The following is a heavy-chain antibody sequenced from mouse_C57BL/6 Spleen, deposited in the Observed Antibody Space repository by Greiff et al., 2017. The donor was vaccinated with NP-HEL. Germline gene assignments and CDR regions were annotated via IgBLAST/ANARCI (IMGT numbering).Heavy chain of an antibody. J-gene: IGHJ1*03. CDR1: GFTFSDYY. V-gene: IGHV5-16*01. CDR3: AREFTGWYFDV. Sequence: EVMLVESEGGLVQPGSSMKLSCTASGFTFSDYYMAWVRQVPEKGLEWVANINYDGSSTYYLDSLKSRFIISRDNAKNILYLQMSSLKSEDTATYYCAREFTGWYFDVWGTGTTVTVSS. D-gene: IGHD1-1*01. CDR2: INYDGSST.